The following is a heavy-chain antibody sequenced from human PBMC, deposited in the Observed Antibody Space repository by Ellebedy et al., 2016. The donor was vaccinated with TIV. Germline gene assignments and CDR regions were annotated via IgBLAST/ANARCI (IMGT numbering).Heavy chain of an antibody. D-gene: IGHD1-26*01. J-gene: IGHJ6*02. CDR1: GGIFRSFA. CDR3: ARDYGSYLPRGGMDV. V-gene: IGHV1-69*13. Sequence: ASVKVSCKASGGIFRSFAISWVRQAPGQGLEWMGGIIPIFQTPRYAQKFQGRVTITADESTTTAYMELRSLRSEDTAVYYCARDYGSYLPRGGMDVWGQGTTVTVSS. CDR2: IIPIFQTP.